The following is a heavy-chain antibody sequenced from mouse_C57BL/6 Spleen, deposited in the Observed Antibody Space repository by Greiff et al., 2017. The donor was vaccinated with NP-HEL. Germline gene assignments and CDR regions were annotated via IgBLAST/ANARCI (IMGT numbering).Heavy chain of an antibody. D-gene: IGHD2-2*01. CDR1: GYTFTSYG. V-gene: IGHV1-81*01. J-gene: IGHJ4*01. Sequence: VHLVESGAELARPGASVKLSCKASGYTFTSYGISWVKQRTGQGLEWIGEIYPRSGNTYYNEKFKGKATLTADKSSSTAYMELRSLTSEDSAVYFCANPYGSYAMDYWGQGTSVTVSS. CDR3: ANPYGSYAMDY. CDR2: IYPRSGNT.